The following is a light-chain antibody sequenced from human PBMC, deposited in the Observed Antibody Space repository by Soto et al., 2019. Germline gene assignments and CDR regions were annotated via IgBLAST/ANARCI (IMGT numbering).Light chain of an antibody. V-gene: IGKV3-20*01. CDR2: DAS. J-gene: IGKJ2*01. Sequence: IVLTQSPGTLSLSPGERATLSCRASQSVSSSYLAWYQQRPGQAPRLLIYDASSRATGIPDRFSGGGSGTDLTLTISRLEPEDFAVYYCQHYGTSPYTFGQGTKLEIK. CDR1: QSVSSSY. CDR3: QHYGTSPYT.